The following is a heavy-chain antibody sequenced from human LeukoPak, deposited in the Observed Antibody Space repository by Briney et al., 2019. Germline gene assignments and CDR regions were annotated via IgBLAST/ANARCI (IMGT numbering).Heavy chain of an antibody. CDR3: ATYRSGWSFNN. Sequence: PGGSLRLSCPGSGFTFRNTWMTWVRQAPGKGLEWVGRIKSKTDGGTTDYAAPVKGRFSVSQDDSKNTLYLQTNSLKTEDTAVYYCATYRSGWSFNNWGQGTLVTVSS. J-gene: IGHJ4*02. D-gene: IGHD6-19*01. CDR2: IKSKTDGGTT. V-gene: IGHV3-15*01. CDR1: GFTFRNTW.